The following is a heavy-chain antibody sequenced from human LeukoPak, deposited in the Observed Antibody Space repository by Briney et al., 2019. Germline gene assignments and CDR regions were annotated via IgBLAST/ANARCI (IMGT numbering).Heavy chain of an antibody. D-gene: IGHD1-26*01. V-gene: IGHV3-20*04. CDR3: ARGNRGSSYGGDS. CDR1: GFTFYDYG. CDR2: INGNGDTT. Sequence: PGGSLRLSCAASGFTFYDYGMTWVRHAPGKGLEWVAGINGNGDTTGYADSVKGRFTISRDNAKNSLYLQMNSLRAEDTALYYCARGNRGSSYGGDSWGQGTLVTVSS. J-gene: IGHJ4*02.